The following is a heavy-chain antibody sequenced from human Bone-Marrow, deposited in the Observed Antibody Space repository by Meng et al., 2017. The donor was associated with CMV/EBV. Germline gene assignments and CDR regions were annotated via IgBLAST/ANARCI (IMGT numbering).Heavy chain of an antibody. V-gene: IGHV1-46*01. CDR3: ARRGDYGDLYGMDV. CDR2: INPSGGST. J-gene: IGHJ6*02. Sequence: ASVKVSCKASGGTFSSYGISWVRQAPGQGLEWMGIINPSGGSTSYAQKFQGRVTMTRDTSTSTVYMELSSLRSEDTAVYYCARRGDYGDLYGMDVWGQGTTVTVSS. CDR1: GGTFSSYG. D-gene: IGHD4-17*01.